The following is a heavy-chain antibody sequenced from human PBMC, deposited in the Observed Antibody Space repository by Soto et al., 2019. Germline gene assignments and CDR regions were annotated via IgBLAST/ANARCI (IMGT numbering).Heavy chain of an antibody. V-gene: IGHV3-23*01. CDR2: ISDSGST. J-gene: IGHJ4*02. CDR3: AKDVGGHYCTPTSCLYFFHS. Sequence: EVQLLESGGGLVQPGGSLRLSCAASGFSFNNYAMNWVRQAPGQGLEWASTISDSGSTYYADSVKGRFTISRDNSKNTLYLQMKSLRAEDTAVYFCAKDVGGHYCTPTSCLYFFHSWGRGTLVTVSS. CDR1: GFSFNNYA. D-gene: IGHD2-2*01.